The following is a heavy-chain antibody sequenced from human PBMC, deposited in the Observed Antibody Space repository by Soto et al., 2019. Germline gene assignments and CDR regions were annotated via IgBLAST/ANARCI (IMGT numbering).Heavy chain of an antibody. D-gene: IGHD5-12*01. V-gene: IGHV1-18*04. CDR1: GYTFTSYG. CDR2: ISAYNGKT. J-gene: IGHJ4*02. CDR3: ARDLGGDDSVGALGY. Sequence: QVQLVQSGAEVKKPGASVKVSCQASGYTFTSYGISWVRQAPGQGLERMGGISAYNGKTNYAQKLQGRVTMTTDTSTSTAYMELRSLRSDDTAVYYCARDLGGDDSVGALGYWGQGTLVTVSS.